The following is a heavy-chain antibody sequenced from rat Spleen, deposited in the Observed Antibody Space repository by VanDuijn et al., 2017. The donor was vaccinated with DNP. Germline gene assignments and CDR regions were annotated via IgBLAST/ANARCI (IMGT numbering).Heavy chain of an antibody. Sequence: EVQLVESGGGLVQPGRSLKLSCTASGFTFSDYYMAWVRQAPTKGLEWVASISYDGSSTYYRDSVKGRFTISRDNAKSSLYLQMDSLRSEDTATYYCTRDRKNYDYFDYWGQGVMVTVSS. CDR2: ISYDGSST. J-gene: IGHJ2*01. D-gene: IGHD1-10*01. CDR3: TRDRKNYDYFDY. CDR1: GFTFSDYY. V-gene: IGHV5-20*01.